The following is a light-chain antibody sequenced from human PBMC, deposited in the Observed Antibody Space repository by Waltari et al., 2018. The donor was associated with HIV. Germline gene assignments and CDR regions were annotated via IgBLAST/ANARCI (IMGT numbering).Light chain of an antibody. V-gene: IGLV3-25*03. CDR3: QSAESSGAWV. CDR1: ELPKHY. Sequence: SYDLTQPPSVSVSPGQTARIACSGDELPKHYSYWYQQRPGQAPVLLIDKDNERPSGSPERFCGSSTGKTVTLTITGVQAEDEADYWCQSAESSGAWVFGGGTKLTVL. CDR2: KDN. J-gene: IGLJ3*02.